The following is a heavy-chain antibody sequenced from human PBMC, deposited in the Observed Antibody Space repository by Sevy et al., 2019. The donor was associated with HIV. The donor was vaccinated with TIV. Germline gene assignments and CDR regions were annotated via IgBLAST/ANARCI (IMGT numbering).Heavy chain of an antibody. V-gene: IGHV3-23*05. CDR1: EYTFTSYA. Sequence: GGSLRLSCAASEYTFTSYAMSWVRQAPGKGLEWVSTIPMTEISTIFANSVKGRFTISRDNSKSTVHLQMNSLRAEDTALYYCARGWPINFWGQGTLVTVSS. CDR3: ARGWPINF. D-gene: IGHD6-19*01. CDR2: IPMTEIST. J-gene: IGHJ4*02.